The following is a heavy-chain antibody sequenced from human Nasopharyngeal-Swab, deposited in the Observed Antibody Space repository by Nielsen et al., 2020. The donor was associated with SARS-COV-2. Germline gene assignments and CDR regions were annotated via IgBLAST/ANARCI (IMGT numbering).Heavy chain of an antibody. Sequence: SVKVSCKASGHTFTNYYIHWVRQAPGQGLEWMGGIIPIFGTANYAQKFQGRVTITADESTSTAYMELSSLRSEDTAVYYCTTQLGDAFDIWGQGTMVTVSS. J-gene: IGHJ3*02. CDR3: TTQLGDAFDI. CDR2: IIPIFGTA. D-gene: IGHD6-6*01. V-gene: IGHV1-69*13. CDR1: GHTFTNYY.